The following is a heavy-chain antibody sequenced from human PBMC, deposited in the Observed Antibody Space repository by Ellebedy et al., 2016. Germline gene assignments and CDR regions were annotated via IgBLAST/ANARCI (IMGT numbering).Heavy chain of an antibody. CDR3: ARGYYGSGSYQRFNP. D-gene: IGHD3-10*01. CDR2: INHSGST. CDR1: GGSFSGYY. V-gene: IGHV4-34*01. J-gene: IGHJ5*02. Sequence: GSLRLSXAVYGGSFSGYYWSWIRQPPGKGLEWIGEINHSGSTNYNPSLKSRVTISVDTSKNQFSLKLSSVTAADTAVYYCARGYYGSGSYQRFNPWGQGTLVTVSS.